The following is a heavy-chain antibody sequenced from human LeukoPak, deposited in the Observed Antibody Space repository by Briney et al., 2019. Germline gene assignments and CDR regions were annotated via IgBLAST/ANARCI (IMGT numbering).Heavy chain of an antibody. CDR3: ARGTYSSGRCDVFDS. D-gene: IGHD3-22*01. CDR2: VSADGSNK. V-gene: IGHV3-30-3*01. J-gene: IGHJ3*02. CDR1: GLTLSSSPA. Sequence: GGSLRLSCAASGLTLSSSPAMHWVRQAPGKGPEWVAAVSADGSNKYFADTVKGRFTISSDISKNALYLEMNSLRLEDTAVYFCARGTYSSGRCDVFDSWGQGTMVTVCS.